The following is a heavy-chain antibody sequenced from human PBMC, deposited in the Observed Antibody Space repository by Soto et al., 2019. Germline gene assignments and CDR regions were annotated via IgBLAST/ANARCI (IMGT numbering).Heavy chain of an antibody. CDR2: IYYSGST. V-gene: IGHV4-59*01. CDR3: ARDSSWGYYYYGMDV. CDR1: GGSISSYY. J-gene: IGHJ6*02. D-gene: IGHD3-16*01. Sequence: PSETLSLTCTVSGGSISSYYWSWIRQPPGKGLEWIGYIYYSGSTNYNPSLKSRVTISVDTSKNQFSLKLSSVTAADTAVYYCARDSSWGYYYYGMDVWGQGTTVTVSS.